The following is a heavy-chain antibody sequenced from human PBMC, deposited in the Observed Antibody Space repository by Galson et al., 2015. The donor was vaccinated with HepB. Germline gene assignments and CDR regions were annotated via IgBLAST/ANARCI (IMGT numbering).Heavy chain of an antibody. CDR3: ARRGPDGSYYFDH. J-gene: IGHJ4*02. Sequence: TLSLTCSVSGDSINRYSHYWSWFRQHPGKALDWLGYIYFRGGTAYYNPSFKSRLVITIDTSKNEFSLNLSSVTAADTAVYYCARRGPDGSYYFDHWGRGIRVTVSS. V-gene: IGHV4-31*03. CDR1: GDSINRYSHY. CDR2: IYFRGGTA. D-gene: IGHD3-10*01.